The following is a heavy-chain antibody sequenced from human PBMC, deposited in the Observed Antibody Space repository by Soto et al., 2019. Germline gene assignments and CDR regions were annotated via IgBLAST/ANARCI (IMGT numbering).Heavy chain of an antibody. V-gene: IGHV6-1*01. CDR3: TSGWSSFDS. CDR2: TYYRSKWYN. D-gene: IGHD3-10*01. CDR1: GGSVSGNSYT. J-gene: IGHJ4*02. Sequence: QTLSLTCVISGGSVSGNSYTWNWIRQSPSRGLEWLGRTYYRSKWYNDYAVSVKSRMTINPDTSKNQFSLQLTSVTPDDTAVYYCTSGWSSFDSWGQGNLVTVSS.